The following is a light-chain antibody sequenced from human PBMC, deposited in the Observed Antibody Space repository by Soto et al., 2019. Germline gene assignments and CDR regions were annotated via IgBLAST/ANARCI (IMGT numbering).Light chain of an antibody. CDR1: QSISSY. V-gene: IGKV1-39*01. CDR3: QQSYSTPRT. J-gene: IGKJ1*01. CDR2: AAS. Sequence: DIQMTQSPSSLSASVGDRVTITCRASQSISSYLNWYQQKPGKAPKLLIYAASSLQSGVPSRFSGSGSGTDFTRNISSLQPEDFATYYCQQSYSTPRTCGQGTKVEIK.